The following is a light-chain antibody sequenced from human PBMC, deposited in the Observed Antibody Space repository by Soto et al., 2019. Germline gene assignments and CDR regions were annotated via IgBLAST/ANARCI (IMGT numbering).Light chain of an antibody. Sequence: QSVLTQSPSASASLGASVKLTCTLSSGHSNYVIAWHQQQPEKGPRYLMKLNSDGSHRKGDGIPDRFSGSSSGAERYLTISSLQSEDEADYYCQTWGTGIRVFGGGTKVTVL. CDR3: QTWGTGIRV. V-gene: IGLV4-69*01. J-gene: IGLJ3*02. CDR1: SGHSNYV. CDR2: LNSDGSH.